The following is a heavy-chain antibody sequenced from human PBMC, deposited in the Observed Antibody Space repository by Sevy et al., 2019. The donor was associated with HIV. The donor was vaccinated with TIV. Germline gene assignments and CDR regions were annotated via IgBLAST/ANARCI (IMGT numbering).Heavy chain of an antibody. J-gene: IGHJ4*02. Sequence: GGSLRLSCSASGFSFSTYGMHWVRQAPGKGLEWAAAISYDGTKKYYEDSVQGRFTISRDNSKNTLYLEINGLRPEDTAIYYCAKDWGGLTDWYLYFGHWGQGALVSVSS. D-gene: IGHD2-21*02. CDR1: GFSFSTYG. V-gene: IGHV3-30*18. CDR2: ISYDGTKK. CDR3: AKDWGGLTDWYLYFGH.